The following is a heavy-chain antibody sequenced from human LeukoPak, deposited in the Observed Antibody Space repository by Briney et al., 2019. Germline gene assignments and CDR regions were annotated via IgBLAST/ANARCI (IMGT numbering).Heavy chain of an antibody. V-gene: IGHV3-20*04. CDR1: GFTFDDYG. D-gene: IGHD7-27*01. CDR3: ARDRELGITGYFDY. Sequence: GGSLRLSCAASGFTFDDYGMSWARQAPGKGLEWVSGINWNGGSTGYADSVKGRFTISRDNAKNSLYLQMNSLRAEDTALYYCARDRELGITGYFDYWGQGTLVTVSS. J-gene: IGHJ4*02. CDR2: INWNGGST.